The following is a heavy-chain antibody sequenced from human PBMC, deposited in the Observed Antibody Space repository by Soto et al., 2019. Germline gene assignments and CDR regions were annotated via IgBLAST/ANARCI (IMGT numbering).Heavy chain of an antibody. D-gene: IGHD4-17*01. CDR1: GFTFFAYW. V-gene: IGHV3-74*01. J-gene: IGHJ5*01. Sequence: EVQLVESGGGLVQPGGSLRLSCAASGFTFFAYWIHWVRQVPGKGLVWVSRINSDGSHTSYADSVRGRFTISRDNSKNTVYLQMNSLTAEDTAVDYCAKDGAYGDYAGENWFDSWGQGSLVTVSS. CDR3: AKDGAYGDYAGENWFDS. CDR2: INSDGSHT.